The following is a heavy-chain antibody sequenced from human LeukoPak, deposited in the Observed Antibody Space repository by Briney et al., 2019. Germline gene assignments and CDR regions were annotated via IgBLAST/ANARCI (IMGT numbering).Heavy chain of an antibody. CDR3: ARDSKATIYDSSGYYSY. CDR2: ISGSGGST. Sequence: GGSLRLSCAASGFTFSSYAMSWVRQAPGKGLEWVSAISGSGGSTYYADSVKGRFTISRDNSKNTLYLQMNSLRAEDTAVYYCARDSKATIYDSSGYYSYWGQGTLVTVSS. J-gene: IGHJ4*02. CDR1: GFTFSSYA. D-gene: IGHD3-22*01. V-gene: IGHV3-23*01.